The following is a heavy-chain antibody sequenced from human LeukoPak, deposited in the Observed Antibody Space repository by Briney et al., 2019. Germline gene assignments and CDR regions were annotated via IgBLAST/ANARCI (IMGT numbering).Heavy chain of an antibody. CDR1: GYTFTSYG. V-gene: IGHV1-18*01. J-gene: IGHJ5*02. D-gene: IGHD1-7*01. CDR3: ARRRFVPGTMSSWFDP. Sequence: ASVKVSCKASGYTFTSYGISWVRQAPGQGLEWMGWFSAYNGNTDYAQKFQGRVTMTTDTSTNTAYMELRGLRSDDTAVYYCARRRFVPGTMSSWFDPWGQGTLVTVSS. CDR2: FSAYNGNT.